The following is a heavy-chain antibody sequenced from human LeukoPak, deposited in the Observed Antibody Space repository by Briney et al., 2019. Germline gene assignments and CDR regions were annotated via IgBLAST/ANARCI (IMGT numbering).Heavy chain of an antibody. CDR3: AGGGVAAAGTSH. J-gene: IGHJ4*02. Sequence: GGSLRLSCAASGFTFSRYWMHWVRQAPGKGLVWVSQINSDGSITSYADSVKGRFTISRDNAKNTLYLRMNSLRAEDTAVYYCAGGGVAAAGTSHWGQGTLVTVAS. D-gene: IGHD6-13*01. V-gene: IGHV3-74*01. CDR1: GFTFSRYW. CDR2: INSDGSIT.